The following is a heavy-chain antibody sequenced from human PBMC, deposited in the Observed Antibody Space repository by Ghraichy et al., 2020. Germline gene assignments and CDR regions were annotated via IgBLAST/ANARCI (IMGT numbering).Heavy chain of an antibody. Sequence: GSLSLTCTVSGGSISNYYWSWIRQPPGKGLEWIGYIYYSGSTNYNPSLKSRITISVDTSKNQFSLKLNSVTAVDTAVYYCATYGDYGGRWFDPWGQGTLVTVSS. V-gene: IGHV4-59*01. CDR1: GGSISNYY. D-gene: IGHD4-17*01. J-gene: IGHJ5*02. CDR3: ATYGDYGGRWFDP. CDR2: IYYSGST.